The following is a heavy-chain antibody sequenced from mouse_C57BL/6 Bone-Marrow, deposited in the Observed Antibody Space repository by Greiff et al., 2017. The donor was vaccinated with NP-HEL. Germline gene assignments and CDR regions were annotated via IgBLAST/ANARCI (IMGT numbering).Heavy chain of an antibody. CDR3: TRSDYDYDKAWFAY. CDR2: IYPGTSDT. V-gene: IGHV1-5*01. J-gene: IGHJ3*01. CDR1: GYTFTSYW. D-gene: IGHD2-4*01. Sequence: EVQLQQSGTVLARPGASVKMSCKTSGYTFTSYWMHWVKQRPGQGLEWIGAIYPGTSDTTSNQKFKGKAKLTAVTSASTAYMELSSLTNEDSAVYYCTRSDYDYDKAWFAYWGQGTLVTVSA.